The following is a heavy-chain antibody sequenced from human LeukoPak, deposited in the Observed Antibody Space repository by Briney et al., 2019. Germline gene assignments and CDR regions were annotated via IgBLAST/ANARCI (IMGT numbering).Heavy chain of an antibody. CDR1: GFTFSSYA. CDR2: ISYDGSNK. CDR3: ASDSQNYDFWSGYYSAEYFQH. Sequence: GGSLRLSCAASGFTFSSYAMHWVRQAPGKGLEWVAVISYDGSNKYYADSVKGRFTISRDNSKNTLYLQMNSLRAEDTAVYYCASDSQNYDFWSGYYSAEYFQHWGQGTLVTVSS. D-gene: IGHD3-3*01. V-gene: IGHV3-30-3*01. J-gene: IGHJ1*01.